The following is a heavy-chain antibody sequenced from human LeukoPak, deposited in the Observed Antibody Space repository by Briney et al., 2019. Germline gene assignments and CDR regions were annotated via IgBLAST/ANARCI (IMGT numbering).Heavy chain of an antibody. CDR3: ARERIGIAATGTLRGPRNYYYYMDV. D-gene: IGHD6-13*01. J-gene: IGHJ6*03. V-gene: IGHV4-39*07. CDR1: GGFISSSSYY. Sequence: SETLSLTCTVSGGFISSSSYYWGWIRQPPGKGLEWIGNIHYSGSTYYNPSLKSRVTISVDTSKNQFSLKLSSVTAADTAVYYCARERIGIAATGTLRGPRNYYYYMDVWGKGATVTVSS. CDR2: IHYSGST.